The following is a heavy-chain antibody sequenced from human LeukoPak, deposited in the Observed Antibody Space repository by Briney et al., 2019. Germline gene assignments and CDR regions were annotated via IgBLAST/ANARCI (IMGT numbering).Heavy chain of an antibody. V-gene: IGHV3-23*01. CDR3: ARDREPYSAGWFWDIVVVPAAFSYGMDV. CDR1: GFTFSSSA. Sequence: GGSLRLSCAASGFTFSSSAMTWVRQAPGKGLEWVSGIGGGGTGTHYADSVKGRFTVSRDNSRNTLYLQMNSLRAEDTALYYCARDREPYSAGWFWDIVVVPAAFSYGMDVWGQGTTVTVSS. J-gene: IGHJ6*02. D-gene: IGHD2-2*01. CDR2: IGGGGTGT.